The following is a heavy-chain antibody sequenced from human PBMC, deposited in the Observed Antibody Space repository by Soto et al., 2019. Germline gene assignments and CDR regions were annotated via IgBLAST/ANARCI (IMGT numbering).Heavy chain of an antibody. CDR3: ASVAAKYYYYGMDV. CDR1: GGTFSSYA. D-gene: IGHD1-26*01. Sequence: QVQLVQSGAEVKKPGSSVKVSCKASGGTFSSYAINWVRQAPGQGLEWMGGIRPIFGTADYAQKFQGRVTITADESTTTAYMQLSSLRSEDTAVYYCASVAAKYYYYGMDVWGQGTTVTVSS. CDR2: IRPIFGTA. V-gene: IGHV1-69*12. J-gene: IGHJ6*02.